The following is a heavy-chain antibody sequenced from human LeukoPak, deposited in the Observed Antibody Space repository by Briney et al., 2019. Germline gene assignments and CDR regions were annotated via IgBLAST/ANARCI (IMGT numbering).Heavy chain of an antibody. Sequence: TSETLSLTCTVSGGSISSSSYYWGWIRQPPGKGLEWIGSIYYSGGTYYNPSLKSRVTISVDTSKNQFSLKLSSVTAADTAVYYCARSTNRLDSWGQGTLVIVSS. CDR2: IYYSGGT. CDR3: ARSTNRLDS. J-gene: IGHJ4*02. D-gene: IGHD1-14*01. CDR1: GGSISSSSYY. V-gene: IGHV4-39*01.